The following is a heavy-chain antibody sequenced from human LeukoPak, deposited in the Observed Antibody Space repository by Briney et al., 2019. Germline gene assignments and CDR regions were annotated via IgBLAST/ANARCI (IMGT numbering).Heavy chain of an antibody. Sequence: GASVKVSCKASGYTFTGYYMHWVRQAPGQGLEWMGWINPNSGGTNYAQKFQGRVTMTRDTSISTAYMELSRLRSDDTAVYYCARAYHSSWYLNWFDPWGQGTLVTVSS. J-gene: IGHJ5*02. CDR1: GYTFTGYY. D-gene: IGHD6-13*01. V-gene: IGHV1-2*02. CDR2: INPNSGGT. CDR3: ARAYHSSWYLNWFDP.